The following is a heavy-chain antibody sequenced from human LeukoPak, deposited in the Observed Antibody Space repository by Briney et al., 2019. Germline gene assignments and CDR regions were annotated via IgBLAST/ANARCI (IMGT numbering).Heavy chain of an antibody. D-gene: IGHD5-12*01. V-gene: IGHV4-59*01. J-gene: IGHJ6*03. CDR1: GGSISSYY. CDR2: IYYSGST. CDR3: ARDGNPPYDYVYMDV. Sequence: SETLSLTCTVSGGSISSYYWSWIRQPPGKGLEWIGYIYYSGSTNYNPSLKRRLTISVDTSKNQFSLKLSSVTAADTAVYFCARDGNPPYDYVYMDVWGKGTTVTVSS.